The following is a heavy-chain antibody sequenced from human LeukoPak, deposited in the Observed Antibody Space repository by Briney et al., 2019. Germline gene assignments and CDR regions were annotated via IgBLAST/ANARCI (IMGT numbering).Heavy chain of an antibody. V-gene: IGHV3-11*06. Sequence: GGSLRLFCAASGFTFSDYYMSWVRQTPGKGLEWVSYISSSSTYTNYADSVKGRFTISRDNAKNSLYLQMNSLRAEDTAVYYCASNTALLVPFDYWGQGTLVTVSS. J-gene: IGHJ4*02. D-gene: IGHD2-15*01. CDR2: ISSSSTYT. CDR3: ASNTALLVPFDY. CDR1: GFTFSDYY.